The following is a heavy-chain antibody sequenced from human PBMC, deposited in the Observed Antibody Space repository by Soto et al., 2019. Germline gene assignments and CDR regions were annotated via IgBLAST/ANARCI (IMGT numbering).Heavy chain of an antibody. D-gene: IGHD3-22*01. CDR2: ISAYNGNT. CDR1: GYTLTSYG. J-gene: IGHJ4*02. Sequence: GASVKVSCKPSGYTLTSYGISWVRQAPGQGLEWMGWISAYNGNTNYAQKLQGRVTMTTDTSTSTAYMELRSLRSDDTAVYYCARYPRYYDSSGYPPLDSWGQGTLVTVSS. CDR3: ARYPRYYDSSGYPPLDS. V-gene: IGHV1-18*01.